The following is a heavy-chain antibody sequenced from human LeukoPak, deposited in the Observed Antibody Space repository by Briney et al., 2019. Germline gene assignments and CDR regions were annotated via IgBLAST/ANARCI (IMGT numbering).Heavy chain of an antibody. V-gene: IGHV4-4*07. CDR2: IYISGTT. D-gene: IGHD3-22*01. J-gene: IGHJ4*01. CDR3: ARDEAGSGYIDY. CDR1: GGSISSYY. Sequence: LSLTCTVSGGSISSYYWSWIRQPPGKGLEWIGRIYISGTTNYNSSLKSRITISLDTSKKQLSLKLSSVTAADTAVYYCARDEAGSGYIDYWGQGTLVTVSS.